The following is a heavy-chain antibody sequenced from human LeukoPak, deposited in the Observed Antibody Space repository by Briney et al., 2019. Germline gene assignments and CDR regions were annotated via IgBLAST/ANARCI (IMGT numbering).Heavy chain of an antibody. D-gene: IGHD3-22*01. CDR3: AAVFGSGYYYYFDY. J-gene: IGHJ4*02. V-gene: IGHV1-58*02. CDR2: IAVGSGNT. CDR1: GFTFTSSS. Sequence: SVTVSCKASGFTFTSSSMQWVRQARGQRLEWIGWIAVGSGNTNYAQKFQGRVTITRDMSTGTAYMELSSLRSEDTALYYCAAVFGSGYYYYFDYWGQGTLVTVSS.